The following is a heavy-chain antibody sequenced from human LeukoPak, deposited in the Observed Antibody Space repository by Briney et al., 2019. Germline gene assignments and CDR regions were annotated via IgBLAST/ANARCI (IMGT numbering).Heavy chain of an antibody. J-gene: IGHJ5*02. CDR3: ARQEYYYGSGPIGP. D-gene: IGHD3-10*01. Sequence: PSETLSLTCTVSGYSISNGYYWGWIRQPPGKGLEWIGSIYHSGTTYYNPSLKSRVTISVDTSKNQFSLKLSSVTAADTAVYYCARQEYYYGSGPIGPWGQGTLVTVSS. V-gene: IGHV4-38-2*02. CDR1: GYSISNGYY. CDR2: IYHSGTT.